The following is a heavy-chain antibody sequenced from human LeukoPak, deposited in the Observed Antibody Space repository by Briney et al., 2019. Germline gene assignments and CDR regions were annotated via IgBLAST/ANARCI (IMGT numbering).Heavy chain of an antibody. V-gene: IGHV3-7*01. CDR3: AREDSSSWHYYFDY. D-gene: IGHD6-13*01. Sequence: PGGSLRLSCATSGFTFSNYWMSWVRQAPGKGLEWVANIKQDGSEKYYVDSVKGRFTISRDNAKNSLYLQMNSLRAEDTAVYYCAREDSSSWHYYFDYWGQGTLVTVSS. J-gene: IGHJ4*02. CDR1: GFTFSNYW. CDR2: IKQDGSEK.